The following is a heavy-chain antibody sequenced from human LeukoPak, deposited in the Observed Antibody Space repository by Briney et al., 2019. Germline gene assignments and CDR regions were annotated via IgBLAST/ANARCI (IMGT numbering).Heavy chain of an antibody. J-gene: IGHJ3*02. CDR2: IYHSGST. CDR3: ARGDDCGDPLGAFDI. CDR1: GGSISSGGYS. D-gene: IGHD4-17*01. Sequence: SETLSLTCAVSGGSISSGGYSWSWIRQPPGKGLEWIGYIYHSGSTYYNPSLKSRVTISVDRSKNQFSLKLSSVAAADTAVYYCARGDDCGDPLGAFDIWGQGTMVTVSS. V-gene: IGHV4-30-2*01.